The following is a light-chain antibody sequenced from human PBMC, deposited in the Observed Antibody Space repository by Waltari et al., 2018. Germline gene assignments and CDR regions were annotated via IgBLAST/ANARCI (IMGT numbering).Light chain of an antibody. Sequence: EIALTQSPGTLSLSPGERATLSCRASQGVGKYLAWYQQRPGQAPRLLLDHASIRATGIPDRFSGSGSGTDFSLTISRLEPEDFAVYYCQKYDFLPATFGQGTTVEIK. CDR1: QGVGKY. CDR3: QKYDFLPAT. CDR2: HAS. J-gene: IGKJ1*01. V-gene: IGKV3-20*01.